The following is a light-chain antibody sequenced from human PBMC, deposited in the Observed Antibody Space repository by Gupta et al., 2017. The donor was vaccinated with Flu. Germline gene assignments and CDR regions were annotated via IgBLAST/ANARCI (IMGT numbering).Light chain of an antibody. CDR3: QSWDSSTVV. Sequence: YXLTXPPSVSVSXGQTASITCSGHKLGEKYACWYQQKPGQSPVMVIYQDSMRPSGIPERFSGSNSGNTATLTISGTQTVDEADYFCQSWDSSTVVFGGGTKLTVL. J-gene: IGLJ3*02. V-gene: IGLV3-1*01. CDR2: QDS. CDR1: KLGEKY.